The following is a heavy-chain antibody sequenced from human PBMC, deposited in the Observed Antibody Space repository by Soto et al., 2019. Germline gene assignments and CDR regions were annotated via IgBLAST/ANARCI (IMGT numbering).Heavy chain of an antibody. D-gene: IGHD3-22*01. CDR2: IYPSDSDT. CDR1: GYSFANYW. V-gene: IGHV5-51*01. CDR3: ARGDSSDYSTTTPADY. J-gene: IGHJ4*02. Sequence: GESLKISCSGSGYSFANYWIGWVRQMPGKGLEWMGIIYPSDSDTRYSPSFQGQVTISADKSISTAYLQWYSLKASDTAMYFCARGDSSDYSTTTPADYWGQGTLVTVSS.